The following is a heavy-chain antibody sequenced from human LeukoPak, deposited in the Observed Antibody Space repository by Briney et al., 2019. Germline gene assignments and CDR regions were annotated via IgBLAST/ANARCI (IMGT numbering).Heavy chain of an antibody. Sequence: SERVSLTCTVSGGSISSYYWSWSRQPPGKGLEWIGYIYYSGSTNYNPSLTSRVTISVDTSKNQFSLKLSTVTAADTAVYYCARLTPSDSSSWYWYFGLWGRGTLVTVSS. V-gene: IGHV4-59*08. J-gene: IGHJ2*01. CDR1: GGSISSYY. CDR3: ARLTPSDSSSWYWYFGL. CDR2: IYYSGST. D-gene: IGHD6-13*01.